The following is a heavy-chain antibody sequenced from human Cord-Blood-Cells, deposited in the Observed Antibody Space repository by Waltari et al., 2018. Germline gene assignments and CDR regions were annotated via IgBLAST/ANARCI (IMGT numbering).Heavy chain of an antibody. CDR2: IYYSGST. CDR3: ARLLATIFGVVIGFDY. Sequence: QLQLQESGPGLVKPSETLSLTCTVSGGSISSSSYYWGWIRPPPGKGLGWIGSIYYSGSTYYTPSRKSLVTRSVDTPNSQFSLKLRSVTAADTAVYYCARLLATIFGVVIGFDYWGQGTLVTVAS. CDR1: GGSISSSSYY. V-gene: IGHV4-39*01. D-gene: IGHD3-3*01. J-gene: IGHJ4*02.